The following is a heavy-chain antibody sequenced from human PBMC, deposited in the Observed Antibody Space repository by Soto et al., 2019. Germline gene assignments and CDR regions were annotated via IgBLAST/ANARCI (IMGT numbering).Heavy chain of an antibody. CDR3: TGGYCSGGSCYSVPFDY. V-gene: IGHV1-69*13. CDR2: IIPIFGTA. CDR1: GGTFSSYA. D-gene: IGHD2-15*01. J-gene: IGHJ4*02. Sequence: SVKVSCKASGGTFSSYAISWVRQAPGQELEWMGGIIPIFGTANYAQKFQSRVTITADESTSTAYMELSSLRSENTAVYYCTGGYCSGGSCYSVPFDYWGQGTLVTVSS.